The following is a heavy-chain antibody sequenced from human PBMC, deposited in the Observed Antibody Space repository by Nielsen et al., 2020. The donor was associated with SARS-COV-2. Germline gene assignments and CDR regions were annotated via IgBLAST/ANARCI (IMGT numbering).Heavy chain of an antibody. J-gene: IGHJ5*02. CDR1: GGSFSGYY. CDR2: INHSGST. V-gene: IGHV4-34*01. CDR3: ASAGPLIYDYVWGSSKSGWFDP. Sequence: SETLSLTCAVYGGSFSGYYWSWIRQPPGKGLEWIGEINHSGSTNYNPSLKSRVTISVDTSKNQFSLKLSSVTAADTAVYYCASAGPLIYDYVWGSSKSGWFDPWGQGTLVTVSS. D-gene: IGHD3-16*01.